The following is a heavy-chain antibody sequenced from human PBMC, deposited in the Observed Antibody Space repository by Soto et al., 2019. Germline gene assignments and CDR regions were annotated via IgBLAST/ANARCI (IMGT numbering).Heavy chain of an antibody. CDR3: VSQRTSVLTQAYFDY. CDR2: VYYRGRS. D-gene: IGHD2-8*01. CDR1: GGSVSNSNYY. V-gene: IGHV4-39*01. Sequence: SETLSLTCSVSGGSVSNSNYYWGWIRQSPGKGLEWIGSVYYRGRSYSKSSVKSRVTISVDTSKNQFSLNLNSVTASDTAVYFCVSQRTSVLTQAYFDYWGPGALVTVSS. J-gene: IGHJ4*02.